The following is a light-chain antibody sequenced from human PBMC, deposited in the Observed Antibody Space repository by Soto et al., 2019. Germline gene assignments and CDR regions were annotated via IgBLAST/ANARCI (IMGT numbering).Light chain of an antibody. V-gene: IGKV3D-15*01. CDR1: QSVSGN. J-gene: IGKJ4*01. CDR3: QQYNNWPALT. Sequence: EIVMTHSPATLSVSPGERATLSCRASQSVSGNLAWYQQKPGQAPSLLIYGASTRATGIPARFSGSGSGTEFTLTISSLQSEDFAVYYCQQYNNWPALTFGGGTKVEVK. CDR2: GAS.